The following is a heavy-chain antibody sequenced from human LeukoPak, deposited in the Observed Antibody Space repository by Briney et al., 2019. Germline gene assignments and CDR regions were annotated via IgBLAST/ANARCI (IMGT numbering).Heavy chain of an antibody. CDR1: GGSVSSGSYC. J-gene: IGHJ4*02. CDR2: IYYTGST. Sequence: SETLSLTCTVSGGSVSSGSYCWTWIRQPPGKGLMWIGYIYYTGSTNYNPSLKSRVTISVDTSKNQFSLKLDSVTAADTAVYYCARRPATAPETFDYWGQGTLVTVSS. CDR3: ARRPATAPETFDY. V-gene: IGHV4-61*01. D-gene: IGHD2-2*01.